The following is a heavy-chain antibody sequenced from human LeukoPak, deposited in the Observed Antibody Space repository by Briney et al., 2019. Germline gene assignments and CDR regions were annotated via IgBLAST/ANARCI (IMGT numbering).Heavy chain of an antibody. V-gene: IGHV3-21*01. D-gene: IGHD2-15*01. CDR3: ARDLRRILDY. J-gene: IGHJ4*02. CDR2: ISSESSYI. CDR1: GFTFSSYS. Sequence: GGSLRLSCAASGFTFSSYSMNWVRQAPGKGLEWVSSISSESSYIYYTDSLKGRFTISRDNAKNSLYLQMNGLRAEDTAVYYCARDLRRILDYWGQGTLVTVSS.